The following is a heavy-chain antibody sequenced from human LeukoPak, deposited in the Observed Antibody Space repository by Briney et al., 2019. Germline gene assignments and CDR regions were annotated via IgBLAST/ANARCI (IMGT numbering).Heavy chain of an antibody. Sequence: ASVKVSCKASGYTFTSYGISWVRQAPGQGLEWMGWISAYNGNTNYAQKLQGRVTMTTDTSTSTAYMELRSLRSDDTAVYYCARGSSGWWVYVDAFDIWGQGTMVIVSS. V-gene: IGHV1-18*01. D-gene: IGHD6-19*01. CDR2: ISAYNGNT. CDR1: GYTFTSYG. CDR3: ARGSSGWWVYVDAFDI. J-gene: IGHJ3*02.